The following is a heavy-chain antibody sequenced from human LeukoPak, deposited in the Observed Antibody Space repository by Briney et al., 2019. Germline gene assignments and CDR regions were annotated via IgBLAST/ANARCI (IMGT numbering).Heavy chain of an antibody. J-gene: IGHJ5*02. CDR2: INHSGST. CDR3: ARRKIGQLRYFDWLFNWFDP. V-gene: IGHV4-34*01. Sequence: SETLSLTCAVYGGSFSGYYWSWIRQPPGKGLEWIGEINHSGSTNYNPSLKSRVTISVDTSKNQLSLKLSSVTAADTAVYYCARRKIGQLRYFDWLFNWFDPWGQGTLVTVSS. D-gene: IGHD3-9*01. CDR1: GGSFSGYY.